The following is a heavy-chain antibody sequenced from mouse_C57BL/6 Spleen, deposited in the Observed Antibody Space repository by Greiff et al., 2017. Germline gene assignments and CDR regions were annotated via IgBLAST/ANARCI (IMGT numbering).Heavy chain of an antibody. V-gene: IGHV1-55*01. CDR2: IYPGSGST. Sequence: QLQQSGAELVKPGASVKMSCKASGYTFTSYWITWVKQRPGQGLEWIGDIYPGSGSTNYNEKFKSKATLTVDTSSSTAYMQLSSLTSEDSAVYYCARGDTTVVNYFDYWGQGTTLTVSS. J-gene: IGHJ2*01. CDR1: GYTFTSYW. CDR3: ARGDTTVVNYFDY. D-gene: IGHD1-1*01.